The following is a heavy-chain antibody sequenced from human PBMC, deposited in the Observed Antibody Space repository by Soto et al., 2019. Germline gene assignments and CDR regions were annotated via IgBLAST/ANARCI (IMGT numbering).Heavy chain of an antibody. J-gene: IGHJ4*02. CDR2: ISAYNGNT. D-gene: IGHD1-26*01. CDR1: GYTFTSYG. V-gene: IGHV1-18*01. Sequence: QVQLVQSGAEVKKPGASVKVSCKASGYTFTSYGISWVRQAPGQGLEWMGWISAYNGNTNYAKKPQGRVTMTTDTSTSTAYMELRGLRSDDTGVYYCAGGGGPGWELPWEIDYWGQGTLVTVSS. CDR3: AGGGGPGWELPWEIDY.